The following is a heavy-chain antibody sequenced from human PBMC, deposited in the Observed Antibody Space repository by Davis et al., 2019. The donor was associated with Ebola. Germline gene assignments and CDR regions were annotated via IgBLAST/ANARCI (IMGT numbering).Heavy chain of an antibody. V-gene: IGHV4-31*03. CDR2: IFYSGTT. CDR3: ARAYSSSSWSDY. J-gene: IGHJ4*02. CDR1: GGSISIGGYY. Sequence: PSETLSLTCTVSGGSISIGGYYWTWIRQQPGKGLEWIGYIFYSGTTYYNPSLELRVTISVDTSKNQFSLELSSVTAADTAVYYCARAYSSSSWSDYWGQGTLVTVSS. D-gene: IGHD6-6*01.